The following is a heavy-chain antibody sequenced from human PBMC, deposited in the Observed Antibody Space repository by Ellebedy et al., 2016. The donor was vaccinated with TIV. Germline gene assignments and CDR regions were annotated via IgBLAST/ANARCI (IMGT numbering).Heavy chain of an antibody. CDR1: RFTFSIYW. J-gene: IGHJ4*02. V-gene: IGHV3-7*04. CDR3: ARAVSTGTVDY. Sequence: PGGSLRLSCAASRFTFSIYWMSWVSQAPGKGLEWVANINQDGSEEYYVDSLNGRFTIPRDNSKNSLFLQMNSLRVEDTAMYFCARAVSTGTVDYWGQGTLVILSS. CDR2: INQDGSEE. D-gene: IGHD1-1*01.